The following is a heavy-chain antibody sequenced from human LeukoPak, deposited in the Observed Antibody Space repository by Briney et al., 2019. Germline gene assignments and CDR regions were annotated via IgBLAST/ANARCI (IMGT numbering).Heavy chain of an antibody. D-gene: IGHD3-3*01. CDR2: IIPILDIA. V-gene: IGHV1-69*04. Sequence: SVKVSCKASGGTFSSYTISWVRQAPGQGLEWMGRIIPILDIANYAQKFQGRVTITADKSTSTAYMELSSLRSEDTAVYYCARDHAGGYDFSNWFDPWGQGTLATVSS. CDR1: GGTFSSYT. J-gene: IGHJ5*02. CDR3: ARDHAGGYDFSNWFDP.